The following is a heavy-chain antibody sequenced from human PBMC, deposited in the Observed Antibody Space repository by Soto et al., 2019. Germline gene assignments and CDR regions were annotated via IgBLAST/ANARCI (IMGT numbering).Heavy chain of an antibody. Sequence: GGSLRLSCAASGFTFSSYGMHWVRQAPGKGLEWVAVISYDGSNKYYADSVKGRFTISRDNSKNTLYLQMNSLRAEDTAVYYCAKPPRITMGQSSYYYYMDVWGKGTTVTVSS. V-gene: IGHV3-30*18. J-gene: IGHJ6*03. CDR3: AKPPRITMGQSSYYYYMDV. CDR1: GFTFSSYG. CDR2: ISYDGSNK. D-gene: IGHD3-10*01.